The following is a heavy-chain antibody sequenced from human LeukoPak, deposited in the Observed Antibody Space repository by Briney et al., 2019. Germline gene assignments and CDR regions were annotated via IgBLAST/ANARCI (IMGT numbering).Heavy chain of an antibody. CDR3: ARAPSGSYPTDY. Sequence: SETPSLTCTVSRASIDTYYWSWIRQPAGKGLEWIGSIYYSGSTYYNPSLKSRVTISVDTSKNQFSLKLSSVTAADTAVYYCARAPSGSYPTDYWGQGTLVTVSS. CDR1: RASIDTYY. CDR2: IYYSGST. J-gene: IGHJ4*02. V-gene: IGHV4-4*07. D-gene: IGHD1-26*01.